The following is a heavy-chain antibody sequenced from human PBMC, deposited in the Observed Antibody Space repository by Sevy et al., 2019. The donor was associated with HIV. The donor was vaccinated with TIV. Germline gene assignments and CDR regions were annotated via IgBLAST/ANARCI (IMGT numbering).Heavy chain of an antibody. CDR1: GFTVSGKY. D-gene: IGHD6-13*01. CDR2: IYSDGST. J-gene: IGHJ4*02. V-gene: IGHV3-53*01. CDR3: ARRNVESSKRYYLDD. Sequence: GGSLRLSCAASGFTVSGKYMNWVRQAPGKGLEWVSVIYSDGSTYYADSVKGGFTISTDNSKHTLYLQMNSLRAEDTAVYYCARRNVESSKRYYLDDGGQGTLVTVSS.